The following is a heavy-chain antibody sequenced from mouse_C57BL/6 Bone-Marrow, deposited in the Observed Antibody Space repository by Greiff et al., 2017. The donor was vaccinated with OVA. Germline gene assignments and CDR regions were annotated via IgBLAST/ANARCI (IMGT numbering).Heavy chain of an antibody. CDR3: ARLGKGYAMDY. J-gene: IGHJ4*01. CDR2: ITSDGGST. V-gene: IGHV5-2*01. CDR1: EYEFPSHD. Sequence: EVKVVESGGGLVQPGESLKLSCESNEYEFPSHDMSWVRKTPEKRLELVAAITSDGGSTYYPDTMERRFIISRDNTKKTLYLQMSSLRSEDTALYYCARLGKGYAMDYWGQGTSVTVSS.